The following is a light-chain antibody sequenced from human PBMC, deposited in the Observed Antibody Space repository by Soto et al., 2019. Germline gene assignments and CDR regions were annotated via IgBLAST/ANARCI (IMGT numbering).Light chain of an antibody. Sequence: DTKRSQSPSSVSAPEGDTVTIPCRASQSISSWLAWYQQKPGKAPKLLIYDASTLKSGVPSRFSGSGSGTDFTLTISSLQPDDFAIYYCQQYNSYWTFGQGTKVDI. J-gene: IGKJ1*01. CDR1: QSISSW. V-gene: IGKV1-5*01. CDR3: QQYNSYWT. CDR2: DAS.